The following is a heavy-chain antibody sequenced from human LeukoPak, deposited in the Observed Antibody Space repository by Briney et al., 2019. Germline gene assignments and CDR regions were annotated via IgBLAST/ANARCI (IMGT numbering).Heavy chain of an antibody. V-gene: IGHV1-46*01. D-gene: IGHD3-9*01. CDR2: INPSGGSA. CDR3: ARSLPQGLRYFDWLYYMDV. J-gene: IGHJ6*03. CDR1: GYTFTSYY. Sequence: ASVKVSCKASGYTFTSYYMHWVRQAPGQGLEWMGIINPSGGSASYAQEFQGRVTMTRDMSTSTAYMELSSLRSEDTAVYYCARSLPQGLRYFDWLYYMDVWGKGTTVTVSS.